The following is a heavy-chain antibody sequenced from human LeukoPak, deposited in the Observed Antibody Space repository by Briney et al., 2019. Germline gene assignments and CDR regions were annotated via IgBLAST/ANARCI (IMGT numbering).Heavy chain of an antibody. D-gene: IGHD6-6*01. J-gene: IGHJ4*02. CDR3: ARPRSLIAAAPQDY. Sequence: PGRSLRLSCAASGFTFDDYAMHWVRQAPGKGLEWVSGISWNSGSIGYADSVKGRFTISRDNAKNSLYLQMNSLRAEDTAVYYCARPRSLIAAAPQDYWGQGTLVTVSS. V-gene: IGHV3-9*01. CDR2: ISWNSGSI. CDR1: GFTFDDYA.